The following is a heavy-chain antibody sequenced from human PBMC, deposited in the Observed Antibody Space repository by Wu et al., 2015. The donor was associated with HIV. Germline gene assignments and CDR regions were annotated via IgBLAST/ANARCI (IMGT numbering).Heavy chain of an antibody. CDR2: ISAYNGNT. J-gene: IGHJ6*03. D-gene: IGHD2-2*01. Sequence: VQLVQSGADGERRPGASSRRSPARLLVTLYQLXYQPGCDRPLDKGLKWMGWISAYNGNTNYAQKFQGRVTMTTDTSTSTAYMELRSLRSDDTAMYYCARSEYCSSTSCYGYYYYMDVWGKGTTVTVSS. CDR3: ARSEYCSSTSCYGYYYYMDV. V-gene: IGHV1-18*01. CDR1: VTLYQLX.